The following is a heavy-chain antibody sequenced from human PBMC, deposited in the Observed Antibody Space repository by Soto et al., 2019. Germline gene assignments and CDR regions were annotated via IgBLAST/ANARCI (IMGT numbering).Heavy chain of an antibody. Sequence: EVQLLESGGGLVQPGGSLRLSCAASGFTFSNYAMNWVRQAPVEGLEWVSVISGSGDSTYHADSVKGRFTISRDNSKNTLYQQMNSLRAEDTAVYYCARRGSGSYYDYWGQGTLVTVSS. CDR2: ISGSGDST. CDR1: GFTFSNYA. CDR3: ARRGSGSYYDY. J-gene: IGHJ4*02. D-gene: IGHD1-26*01. V-gene: IGHV3-23*01.